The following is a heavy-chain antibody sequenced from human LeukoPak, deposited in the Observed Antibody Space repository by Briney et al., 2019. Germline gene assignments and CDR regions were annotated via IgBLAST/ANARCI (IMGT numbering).Heavy chain of an antibody. CDR2: ISAYNGNT. CDR3: ARFIASTHYYYYYMDV. CDR1: GYTFTSYG. D-gene: IGHD6-13*01. J-gene: IGHJ6*03. Sequence: ASVKVSCKASGYTFTSYGISWVRQAPGQGLEWMGWISAYNGNTNYAQKLQGRVTMTTDTSTSTAYMELRSLRSDDTAVYYCARFIASTHYYYYYMDVWGKGTTVTISS. V-gene: IGHV1-18*01.